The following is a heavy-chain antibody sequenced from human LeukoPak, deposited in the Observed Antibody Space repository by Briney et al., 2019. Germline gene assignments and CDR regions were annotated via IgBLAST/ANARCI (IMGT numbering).Heavy chain of an antibody. Sequence: GESLKISCQGSGYSFTNYWIGWVRQMPGKGLEWMGIIYPSDSNTRYSPSLQGQVTISADKSISTAYLQWSSLKASDTAMYFCARLAGIADWSNNWFDPWGQGTLVTVSS. CDR2: IYPSDSNT. CDR3: ARLAGIADWSNNWFDP. V-gene: IGHV5-51*01. J-gene: IGHJ5*02. D-gene: IGHD6-13*01. CDR1: GYSFTNYW.